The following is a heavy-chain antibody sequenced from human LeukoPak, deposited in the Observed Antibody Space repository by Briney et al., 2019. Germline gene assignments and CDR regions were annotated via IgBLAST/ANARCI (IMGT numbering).Heavy chain of an antibody. D-gene: IGHD6-19*01. J-gene: IGHJ4*02. Sequence: SETLSLTCSVSGGSTSNYYWSWIRQAPGKTLEYIGNIYSSGSTYYNPSLKSRLTISLDTSQNQCSLRLTSVGAADTAVYYCAREGGVAGPGLDYWGQGTLVAVSS. V-gene: IGHV4-59*01. CDR3: AREGGVAGPGLDY. CDR2: IYSSGST. CDR1: GGSTSNYY.